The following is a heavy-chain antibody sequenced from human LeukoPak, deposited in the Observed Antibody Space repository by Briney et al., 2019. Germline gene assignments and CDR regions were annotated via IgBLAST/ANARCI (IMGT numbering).Heavy chain of an antibody. CDR2: IYTSGST. CDR1: GGSISSYY. Sequence: PSETQSLTCTVSGGSISSYYWSWIRQPAGKGLEWIGRIYTSGSTNYNPSLKSRVTMSADTSKNQFSLNLSSVTAADTAVYYCAKEKYYYDSSGYYYAPFDYWGQGTLVTVSS. J-gene: IGHJ4*02. D-gene: IGHD3-22*01. CDR3: AKEKYYYDSSGYYYAPFDY. V-gene: IGHV4-4*07.